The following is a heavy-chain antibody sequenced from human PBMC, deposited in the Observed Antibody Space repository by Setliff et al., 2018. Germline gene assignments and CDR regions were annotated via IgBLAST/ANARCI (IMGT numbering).Heavy chain of an antibody. CDR1: GGSISSHY. J-gene: IGHJ4*02. CDR2: IYYSGST. V-gene: IGHV4-59*11. Sequence: PSETLSLTCTVSGGSISSHYWSWIRQPPGKGLEWIGYIYYSGSTNYNPSLKSRVTISVDTSKNQFSLKLSSVTAADTAVYYCARGPRYSGSYYVSYWGQGTLVTVSS. CDR3: ARGPRYSGSYYVSY. D-gene: IGHD1-26*01.